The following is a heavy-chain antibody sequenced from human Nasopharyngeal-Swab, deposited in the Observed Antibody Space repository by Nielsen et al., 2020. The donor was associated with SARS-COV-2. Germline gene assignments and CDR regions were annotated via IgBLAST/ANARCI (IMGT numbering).Heavy chain of an antibody. CDR1: GFTFSSYS. V-gene: IGHV3-21*01. CDR3: ARDEDYSGWELKDY. Sequence: GGSLRLSCTASGFTFSSYSMNWVRQAPGKGLEWVSSISISSSYIYYADSVKGRFNISRDNAKNSLYLQMNSLRAEDTAVYYFARDEDYSGWELKDYWGQGTLVTVSS. J-gene: IGHJ4*02. CDR2: ISISSSYI. D-gene: IGHD1-26*01.